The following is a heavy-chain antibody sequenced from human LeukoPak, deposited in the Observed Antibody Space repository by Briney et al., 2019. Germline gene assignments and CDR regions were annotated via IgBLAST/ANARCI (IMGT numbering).Heavy chain of an antibody. CDR2: ISGSGGST. J-gene: IGHJ4*02. CDR3: AKDLVVTIFGVVPRGFDY. CDR1: GFTFSSYA. D-gene: IGHD3-3*01. V-gene: IGHV3-23*01. Sequence: GGSLRLSCAASGFTFSSYAMSWVRQAPGKGLKWVSAISGSGGSTYYADSVKGRFTISRDNSKNTLYLQMNSLRAEDTAVYYCAKDLVVTIFGVVPRGFDYWGQGTLVTVSS.